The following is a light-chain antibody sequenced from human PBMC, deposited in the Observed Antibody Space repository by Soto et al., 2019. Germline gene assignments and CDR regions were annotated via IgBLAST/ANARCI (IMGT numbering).Light chain of an antibody. J-gene: IGLJ3*02. CDR3: SSYAGSSTWV. V-gene: IGLV2-14*03. CDR1: SSDVGGYNY. Sequence: QSVLTQPASVSGSPGQAITISCTGTSSDVGGYNYVTWYQQHPGKAPKLMIYDVSNRPSGVSNRFSDSKSGNTASLTISGLQAEDEADYYCSSYAGSSTWVFGGGTKLTVL. CDR2: DVS.